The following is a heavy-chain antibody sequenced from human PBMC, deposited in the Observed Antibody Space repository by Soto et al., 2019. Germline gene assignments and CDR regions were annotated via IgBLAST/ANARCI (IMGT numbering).Heavy chain of an antibody. V-gene: IGHV3-23*01. CDR3: AKDYIGINGKGASFWFDP. Sequence: GGSLRLSCAASGFTFSSYAMSWVRQAPGKGLEWVSAISGSGGSTYYADSVKGRFTISRDNSKNTLYLQMNSLRAEDTAVYYCAKDYIGINGKGASFWFDPWGQGTLVTVSS. CDR2: ISGSGGST. CDR1: GFTFSSYA. D-gene: IGHD1-20*01. J-gene: IGHJ5*02.